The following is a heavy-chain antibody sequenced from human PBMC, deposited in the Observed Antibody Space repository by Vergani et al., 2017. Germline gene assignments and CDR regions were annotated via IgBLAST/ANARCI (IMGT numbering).Heavy chain of an antibody. Sequence: QVQLQESGPGLVKPPGTLSLTCAVSGYSISSGYYWGWIRQPPGKGLEWIGSIYHSGSTYYNPSLKSRVTISVDTSKNQFSLKLSSVTAADTAVYYCARSMITMVRGVITLRGPFDYWGQGTLVTVSS. V-gene: IGHV4-38-2*01. J-gene: IGHJ4*02. CDR2: IYHSGST. CDR3: ARSMITMVRGVITLRGPFDY. D-gene: IGHD3-10*01. CDR1: GYSISSGYY.